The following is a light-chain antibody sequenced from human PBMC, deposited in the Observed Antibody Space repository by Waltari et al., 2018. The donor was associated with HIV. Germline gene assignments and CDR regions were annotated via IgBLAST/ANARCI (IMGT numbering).Light chain of an antibody. CDR1: SSNIGPNS. Sequence: QSVLTQPPSASGTPGQSVTISCSGTSSNIGPNSVYWYQQFPGTAPKLLIYRNNKRPSGVPDRFSGSKSGTSASLAISGLRSDDEADYYCAAWDDTLTVVFGGGTKLTVL. CDR2: RNN. J-gene: IGLJ2*01. CDR3: AAWDDTLTVV. V-gene: IGLV1-47*01.